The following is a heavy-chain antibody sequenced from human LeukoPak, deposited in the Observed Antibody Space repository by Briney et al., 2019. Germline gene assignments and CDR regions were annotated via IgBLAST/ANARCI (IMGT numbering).Heavy chain of an antibody. V-gene: IGHV3-48*03. J-gene: IGHJ4*02. D-gene: IGHD3-22*01. Sequence: GRSLRLSCAASGFTFIRYEMNWVREAAGKGLEGVSYISGAGNTINFADSVKGRFTIARDNAKNSLSLHMNSLRAEDTAVYYCERSSYDSRGYYYFDYWGQGTLVTVSS. CDR3: ERSSYDSRGYYYFDY. CDR2: ISGAGNTI. CDR1: GFTFIRYE.